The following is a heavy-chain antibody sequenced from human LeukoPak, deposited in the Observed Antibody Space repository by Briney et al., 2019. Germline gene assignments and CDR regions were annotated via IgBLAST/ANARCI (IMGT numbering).Heavy chain of an antibody. J-gene: IGHJ5*02. CDR3: ARGSVVVAATDNWFDP. CDR1: GFTFSSYG. CDR2: ISYDGSNK. D-gene: IGHD2-15*01. Sequence: GRSLRLSCAASGFTFSSYGMHWVRQAPGKGLEWVAVISYDGSNKYYADSVKGRFTISRDNSKNTLYLQMNSLRAEDTAVYYCARGSVVVAATDNWFDPWGQGTLVTVSS. V-gene: IGHV3-30*03.